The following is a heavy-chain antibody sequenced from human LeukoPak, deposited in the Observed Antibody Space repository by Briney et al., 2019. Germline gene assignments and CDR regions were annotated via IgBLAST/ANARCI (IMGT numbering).Heavy chain of an antibody. J-gene: IGHJ4*02. V-gene: IGHV1-18*01. CDR1: GYTFTIYG. D-gene: IGHD3-22*01. CDR3: ARDEGSYYDYFDY. Sequence: ASVKVSCKASGYTFTIYGISWVRQVPGQGLEWMGWINAYNGDTNYAQKLQGRVTMTTDTSTSTAYMELRSLRSDDTAVYYCARDEGSYYDYFDYWGQGTQVTVSS. CDR2: INAYNGDT.